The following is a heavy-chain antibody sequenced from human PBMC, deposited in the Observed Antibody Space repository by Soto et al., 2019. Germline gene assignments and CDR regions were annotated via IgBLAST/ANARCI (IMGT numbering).Heavy chain of an antibody. Sequence: SQALSLTCAISGDSVSNSNAACNWIRQSPSRGLEWLGRTYYRSKWFNDYAGSVGSRVTINPDTSKNQFSLQLNSVTPEDTAVYYCSRDRGEAGTYEYGLDGWGHGNKVTVSS. CDR2: TYYRSKWFN. V-gene: IGHV6-1*01. J-gene: IGHJ6*02. CDR3: SRDRGEAGTYEYGLDG. CDR1: GDSVSNSNAA. D-gene: IGHD6-19*01.